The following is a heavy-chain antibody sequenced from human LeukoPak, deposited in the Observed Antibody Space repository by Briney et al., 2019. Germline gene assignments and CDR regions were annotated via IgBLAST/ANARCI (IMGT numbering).Heavy chain of an antibody. V-gene: IGHV3-64*02. D-gene: IGHD3-3*01. J-gene: IGHJ6*03. Sequence: GGSLRPSCAASGFAFSGYSMHWVRQAPGKGLEFVSAIISNGGSTHYADSVKGRFTISRDNSQNTLYLQMGSLRAEDMAVYYCARITMGATIANFYYYYMDVWGKGTTVTVSS. CDR2: IISNGGST. CDR3: ARITMGATIANFYYYYMDV. CDR1: GFAFSGYS.